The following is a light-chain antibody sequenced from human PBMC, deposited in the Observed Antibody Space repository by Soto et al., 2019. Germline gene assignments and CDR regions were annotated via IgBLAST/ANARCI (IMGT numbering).Light chain of an antibody. CDR1: QSVSSY. CDR3: QQRYNALT. Sequence: EIVLTQSPATLSLSPGERATLSCRASQSVSSYLVWYQQKPGQDPRLLIYDASNRATGVPARFNGSGSGTDFTLTISSLEPEDSAVYYCQQRYNALTFGGGTKMEIK. CDR2: DAS. V-gene: IGKV3-11*01. J-gene: IGKJ4*01.